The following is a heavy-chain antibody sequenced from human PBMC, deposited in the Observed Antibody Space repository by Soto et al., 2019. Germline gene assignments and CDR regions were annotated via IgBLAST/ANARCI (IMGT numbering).Heavy chain of an antibody. CDR2: IYYSGST. J-gene: IGHJ5*02. CDR3: ARHWGIGSSWPDNWFDP. CDR1: GGSISSSSYY. Sequence: SETLSLTCTVSGGSISSSSYYWGWIRQPPGKGLEWIGSIYYSGSTYYNPSLKSRVTISVDTSKNQFSLKLSSVTAADTAVYYCARHWGIGSSWPDNWFDPWGQGTLVTVSS. D-gene: IGHD6-13*01. V-gene: IGHV4-39*01.